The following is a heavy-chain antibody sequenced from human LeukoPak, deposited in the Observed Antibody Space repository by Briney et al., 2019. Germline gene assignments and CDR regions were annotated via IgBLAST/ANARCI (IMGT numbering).Heavy chain of an antibody. CDR3: ARGGPTPRYYYGSGSSKYYYYYGMDV. D-gene: IGHD3-10*01. V-gene: IGHV4-34*01. Sequence: SETLSLTCAVYGGSFSGYYWSWIRQPPGKGLEWIGEINHSGSTNHNPSLKSRVAISVDTSKNQFSLKLSSVTAADTAVYYCARGGPTPRYYYGSGSSKYYYYYGMDVWGQGTTVTVSS. J-gene: IGHJ6*02. CDR2: INHSGST. CDR1: GGSFSGYY.